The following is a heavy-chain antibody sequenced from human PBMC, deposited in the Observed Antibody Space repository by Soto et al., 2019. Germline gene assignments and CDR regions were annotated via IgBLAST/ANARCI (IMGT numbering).Heavy chain of an antibody. CDR3: ARGPSCGGDCYLFDY. V-gene: IGHV1-46*01. D-gene: IGHD2-21*02. Sequence: ASVKVSCKASGYTFTSYYIHWVRQAPGQGLEWVAMINPGGGRTKNAQMFQGRVTLTRDTSADTVDMELSSLTSDDTAVYYCARGPSCGGDCYLFDYWGQGSLVTVSS. CDR1: GYTFTSYY. J-gene: IGHJ4*02. CDR2: INPGGGRT.